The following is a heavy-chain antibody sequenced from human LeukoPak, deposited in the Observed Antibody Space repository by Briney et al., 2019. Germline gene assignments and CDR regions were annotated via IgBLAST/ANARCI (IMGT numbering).Heavy chain of an antibody. CDR1: GFTFSSYS. Sequence: GGSLRLSCAASGFTFSSYSMNWVRQAPGKGLEWVSSISSSSSYIYYADSVKGRFTISRDNAKNSLYLQMNSLRAEDTAVYYCARSATTVHPFDYWGQGTLVTVSS. J-gene: IGHJ4*02. D-gene: IGHD4-17*01. CDR2: ISSSSSYI. V-gene: IGHV3-21*01. CDR3: ARSATTVHPFDY.